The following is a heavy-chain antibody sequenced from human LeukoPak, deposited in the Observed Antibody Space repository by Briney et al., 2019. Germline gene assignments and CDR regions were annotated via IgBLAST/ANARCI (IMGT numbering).Heavy chain of an antibody. Sequence: PGGSLRLSCAASGFTFSSYAMSWVRQAPGKGLEWVSAISGSGGSTYYADSVKGRFTISRDNSKNTLYLQMNSLRAEDTAVYYCAREGSNWGSLNYYYMDVWGKGTTVTVSS. J-gene: IGHJ6*03. CDR2: ISGSGGST. D-gene: IGHD3-10*01. V-gene: IGHV3-23*01. CDR3: AREGSNWGSLNYYYMDV. CDR1: GFTFSSYA.